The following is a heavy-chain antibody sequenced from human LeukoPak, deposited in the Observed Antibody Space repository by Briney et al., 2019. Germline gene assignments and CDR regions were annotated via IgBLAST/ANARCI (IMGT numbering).Heavy chain of an antibody. V-gene: IGHV3-64*01. CDR1: GFTFSSYA. CDR2: ISSNGGST. Sequence: GGSLRLSCAASGFTFSSYAMHWVRQAPGKGLEYVSAISSNGGSTYYANSVKGRFTISRDNSKNTLSLQMGSLRVEDTAVYYCARAPTVLVGYCSSSSCQADYWGQGTLVTVSS. CDR3: ARAPTVLVGYCSSSSCQADY. J-gene: IGHJ4*02. D-gene: IGHD2-2*01.